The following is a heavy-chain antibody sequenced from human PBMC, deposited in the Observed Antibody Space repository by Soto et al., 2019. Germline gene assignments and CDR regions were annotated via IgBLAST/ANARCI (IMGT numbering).Heavy chain of an antibody. D-gene: IGHD3-10*01. Sequence: EVQLVESGGGLVQPGGSLRISCAASGFTFSNYVMTWVRQAPGRGLEWVSGISASGGSTYYADSVKGRFTISRDNSNGMLFLQMHGLGAEDTALYYCAKASYGSGSYRFDYWGQGTLVTVSS. J-gene: IGHJ4*02. CDR2: ISASGGST. V-gene: IGHV3-23*04. CDR3: AKASYGSGSYRFDY. CDR1: GFTFSNYV.